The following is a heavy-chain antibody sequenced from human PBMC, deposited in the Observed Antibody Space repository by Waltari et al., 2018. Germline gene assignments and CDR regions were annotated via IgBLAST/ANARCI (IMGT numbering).Heavy chain of an antibody. D-gene: IGHD3-3*01. V-gene: IGHV4-34*01. J-gene: IGHJ4*02. CDR2: INHSGST. CDR3: ARVGYDFWSGWFLDY. Sequence: QVQLQQWGAGLLKPSETLSLTCAVYGGSFSGYYWTWIRQPPGKGLEWIGEINHSGSTNYNPSLKSRVTISVDTSKNQFSLKLSSVTAADTAVYYCARVGYDFWSGWFLDYWGQGTLVTVSS. CDR1: GGSFSGYY.